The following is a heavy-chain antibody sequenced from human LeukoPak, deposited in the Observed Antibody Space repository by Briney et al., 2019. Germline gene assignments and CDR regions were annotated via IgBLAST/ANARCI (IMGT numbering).Heavy chain of an antibody. CDR3: ARLDSSGYRAAFDI. D-gene: IGHD3-22*01. CDR2: IYYSGST. V-gene: IGHV4-38-2*02. Sequence: SETLSLTCTVSGYSISSGYYWGWIQQPPGKGLEWIGYIYYSGSTNYNPSLKSRVTISVDTSKNQFSLKLSSVTAADTAVYDCARLDSSGYRAAFDIWGQGTMVTVSS. CDR1: GYSISSGYY. J-gene: IGHJ3*02.